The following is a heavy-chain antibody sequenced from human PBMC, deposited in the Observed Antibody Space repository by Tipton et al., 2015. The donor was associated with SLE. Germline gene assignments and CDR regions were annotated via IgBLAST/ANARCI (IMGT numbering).Heavy chain of an antibody. J-gene: IGHJ3*02. Sequence: TLSLTCAVYGGSFSGYYWSWIRQPPGKGLEWIGEINHSGSTNSNPSFKSRVTISVDTSKNQFSLKLSSVTAADTAVYYCARGAYSSSSGGAFDIWGQGTMVTVSS. CDR1: GGSFSGYY. CDR3: ARGAYSSSSGGAFDI. CDR2: INHSGST. D-gene: IGHD6-6*01. V-gene: IGHV4-34*01.